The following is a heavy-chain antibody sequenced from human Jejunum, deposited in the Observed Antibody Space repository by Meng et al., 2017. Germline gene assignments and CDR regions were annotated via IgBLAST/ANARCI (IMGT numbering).Heavy chain of an antibody. V-gene: IGHV4-59*08. CDR1: GVSVSSYY. Sequence: QVQLQESGPGLVMPSETLSLTCSVSGVSVSSYYWSWIRQPPGKGLEWIGRLYDSGTTSYNPSLKSRVTISADTSRNQLSLRLTSVTAADTAIYYCARRGFLDYWGQGILVTVSS. CDR2: LYDSGTT. D-gene: IGHD3-10*01. CDR3: ARRGFLDY. J-gene: IGHJ4*02.